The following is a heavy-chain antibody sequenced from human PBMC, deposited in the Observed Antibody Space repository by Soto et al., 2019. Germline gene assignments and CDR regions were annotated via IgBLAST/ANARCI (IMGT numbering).Heavy chain of an antibody. V-gene: IGHV1-2*02. J-gene: IGHJ4*02. CDR1: GYSFAAYY. CDR3: AKIYTWNEWQGGSDY. CDR2: INPNTGVT. Sequence: DLEQSGAEVKKAGASVKISCKASGYSFAAYYINWVRQVSGQGLEWMGWINPNTGVTDYAQKFQGRVTLTRDTSIKTAYLELTSLRSDDTAVYYCAKIYTWNEWQGGSDYWGQGTLLTVSS. D-gene: IGHD3-3*01.